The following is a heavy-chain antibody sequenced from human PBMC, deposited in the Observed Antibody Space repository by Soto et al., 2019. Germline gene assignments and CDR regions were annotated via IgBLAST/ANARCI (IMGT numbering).Heavy chain of an antibody. CDR3: AIDVKRIADDRDLFDP. D-gene: IGHD6-13*01. CDR1: GGSITSGTYY. V-gene: IGHV4-39*02. CDR2: FVYSGNT. J-gene: IGHJ5*01. Sequence: PSETLSLTCTVSGGSITSGTYYWGWIRQPPGKGLEWIGSFVYSGNTFYNPSLKSRVTISVDTSKKQFSLKLSSVTAADTAVYCCAIDVKRIADDRDLFDPWGQGTLVTVSS.